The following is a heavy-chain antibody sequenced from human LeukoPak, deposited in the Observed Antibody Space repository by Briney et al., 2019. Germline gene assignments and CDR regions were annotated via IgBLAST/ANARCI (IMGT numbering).Heavy chain of an antibody. CDR2: IYYSGST. V-gene: IGHV4-31*03. Sequence: SQTLSLTCTVSGGSISSGGYYWSWIRQHPGKGLEWIGYIYYSGSTYYNPSLKSRVTISVDTSKNQFSLKLSSVTAADTAVYYCARGTSYYDSSGYYPDYWGQGTLVTVSS. J-gene: IGHJ4*02. D-gene: IGHD3-22*01. CDR3: ARGTSYYDSSGYYPDY. CDR1: GGSISSGGYY.